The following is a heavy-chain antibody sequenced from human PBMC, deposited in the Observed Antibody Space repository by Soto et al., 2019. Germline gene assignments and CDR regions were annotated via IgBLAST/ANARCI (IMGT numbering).Heavy chain of an antibody. Sequence: WGSLPVSCAPSVFTFSSYSMHWVRQAPGKGLVWVSRINSDGSSTSYADSVKGRFTISRDNAKNTLYLQMNSLRAEDTAVYYCAREEKLAEGRTGYYYGMDVWGQGTTVTVSS. J-gene: IGHJ6*01. CDR3: AREEKLAEGRTGYYYGMDV. CDR2: INSDGSST. V-gene: IGHV3-74*01. CDR1: VFTFSSYS. D-gene: IGHD6-6*01.